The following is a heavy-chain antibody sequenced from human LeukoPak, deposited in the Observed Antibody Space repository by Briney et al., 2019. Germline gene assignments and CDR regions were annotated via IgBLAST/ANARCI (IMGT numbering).Heavy chain of an antibody. V-gene: IGHV4-4*07. Sequence: PSETLSLTCIVSGGSISSYYWSWIRQPAGKGLEWIGRIYTSGSTIYNPSLKSRVTMSVDTSKNQFSLKLSSVTAADTAVYYCARSGYYYDSSAYYSDYWGQGTLVTVSS. CDR3: ARSGYYYDSSAYYSDY. J-gene: IGHJ4*02. CDR1: GGSISSYY. CDR2: IYTSGST. D-gene: IGHD3-22*01.